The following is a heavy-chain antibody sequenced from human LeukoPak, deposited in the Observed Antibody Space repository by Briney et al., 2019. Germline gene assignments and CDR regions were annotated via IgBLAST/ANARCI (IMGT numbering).Heavy chain of an antibody. Sequence: GGSLRLSCAASGFTFSSYGMHWVRQAPGKGLEWVAFIRYDGSNKYYTDSVKGRFTISRDNSKNTLFLQMNSLRAEDTAVYYCAKTKGDPYSFDYWGQGTLVTVSS. V-gene: IGHV3-30*02. CDR1: GFTFSSYG. CDR3: AKTKGDPYSFDY. D-gene: IGHD2-21*02. CDR2: IRYDGSNK. J-gene: IGHJ4*02.